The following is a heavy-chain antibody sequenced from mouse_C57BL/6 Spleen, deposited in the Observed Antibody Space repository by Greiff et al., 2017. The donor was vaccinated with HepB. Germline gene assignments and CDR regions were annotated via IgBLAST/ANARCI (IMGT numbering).Heavy chain of an antibody. CDR2: INYDGSST. CDR3: ARDQATGDYYAMDY. J-gene: IGHJ4*01. Sequence: EVKVVESEGGLVQPGSSMKLSCTASGFTFSDYYMAWVRQVPEKGLEWVANINYDGSSTYYLDSLKSRFIISRDNAKNILYLQMSSLKSEDTATYYCARDQATGDYYAMDYWGQGTSVTVSS. D-gene: IGHD3-2*02. CDR1: GFTFSDYY. V-gene: IGHV5-16*01.